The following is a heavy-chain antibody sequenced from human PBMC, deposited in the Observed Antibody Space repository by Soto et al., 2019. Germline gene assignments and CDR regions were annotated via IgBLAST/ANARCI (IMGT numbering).Heavy chain of an antibody. CDR3: ARGAFCGGAPGCRDMDV. Sequence: GASVEVSCKSSCYNFLRHSITWVRQAPGQGLEWMGRISAYNGNTNHAQKFQGRLTMTTDTSTSTAYMELRSPRSDDTAVYYCARGAFCGGAPGCRDMDVWGQGNTVTVSS. J-gene: IGHJ6*02. CDR2: ISAYNGNT. CDR1: CYNFLRHS. D-gene: IGHD2-21*01. V-gene: IGHV1-18*01.